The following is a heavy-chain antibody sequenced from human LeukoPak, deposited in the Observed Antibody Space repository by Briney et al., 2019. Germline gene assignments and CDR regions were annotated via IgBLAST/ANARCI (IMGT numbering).Heavy chain of an antibody. V-gene: IGHV4-34*01. CDR1: GGSFSGYY. CDR3: ATHGKYSSSWRAPRYGMDV. Sequence: SETLSLTCAVYGGSFSGYYWSWIRQPPGKGLEWIGEINHSGSTNYNPSLKSRVTISVDTSKNQFSLKLSPVTAADTAVYYCATHGKYSSSWRAPRYGMDVWGQGTTVTVSS. J-gene: IGHJ6*02. CDR2: INHSGST. D-gene: IGHD6-13*01.